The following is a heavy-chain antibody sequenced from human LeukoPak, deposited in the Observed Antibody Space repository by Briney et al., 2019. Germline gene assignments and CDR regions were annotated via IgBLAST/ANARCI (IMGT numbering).Heavy chain of an antibody. V-gene: IGHV3-9*01. Sequence: PGRSLRLSCAAPGFTFDDYAMHWVRQAPEKGLEWVSGISWNSGSIGCADSVKGRFTISRDNAKNSLYLQMNSLRAEDTALYYCAKDRGYYDSSGLFDYWGQGTLVTVSS. D-gene: IGHD3-22*01. CDR1: GFTFDDYA. CDR3: AKDRGYYDSSGLFDY. J-gene: IGHJ4*02. CDR2: ISWNSGSI.